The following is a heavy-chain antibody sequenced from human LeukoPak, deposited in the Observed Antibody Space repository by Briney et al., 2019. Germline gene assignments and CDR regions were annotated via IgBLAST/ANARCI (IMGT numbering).Heavy chain of an antibody. CDR2: IYHSGST. Sequence: SETLSLTCTVSGGSISSSSYYWGWIRQPPGKGLEWIGSIYHSGSTYYNPSLKSRLTISVGTSKNQFSLRLSSVTAADTAVYYCASSFYCGSATCKRDYWGQGTLVTVSS. D-gene: IGHD2-2*01. J-gene: IGHJ4*02. V-gene: IGHV4-39*07. CDR1: GGSISSSSYY. CDR3: ASSFYCGSATCKRDY.